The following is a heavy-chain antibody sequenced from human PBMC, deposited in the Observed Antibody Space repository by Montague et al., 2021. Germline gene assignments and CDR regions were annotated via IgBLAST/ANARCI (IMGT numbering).Heavy chain of an antibody. Sequence: SLRLSCAASGFTFSNYWMHWVRQAPGKGLVRVSHIKYDGSRTGYADSVKDRFTISRDNAKNTPYLQMNSLRVDDTAVYYCARSAFAAALDPWGQGTLVTVSS. CDR3: ARSAFAAALDP. CDR1: GFTFSNYW. V-gene: IGHV3-74*01. J-gene: IGHJ5*02. CDR2: IKYDGSRT. D-gene: IGHD6-25*01.